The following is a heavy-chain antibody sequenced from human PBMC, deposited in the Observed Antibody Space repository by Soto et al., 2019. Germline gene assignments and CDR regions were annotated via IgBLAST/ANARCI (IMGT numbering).Heavy chain of an antibody. V-gene: IGHV1-18*01. Sequence: QVQLVQSGAEVKKPGASVKVSCKASGYTFTSYSITWVRQAPGQGLEWMGWISAHNGNTKYAQKLQGRVTMTTDTSTSTAYMEVRNLRSDDTAVYYCARDTAMALPDAWGQGTLVTVSS. CDR1: GYTFTSYS. J-gene: IGHJ4*02. CDR2: ISAHNGNT. CDR3: ARDTAMALPDA. D-gene: IGHD5-18*01.